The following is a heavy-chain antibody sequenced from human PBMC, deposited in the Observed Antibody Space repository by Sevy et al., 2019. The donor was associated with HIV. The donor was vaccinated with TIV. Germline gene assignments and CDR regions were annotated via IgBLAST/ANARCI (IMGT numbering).Heavy chain of an antibody. Sequence: GGSLRLSCAASGFIFSSFAMSWVRQAPGKGLEWVSAISGSGHSTYNADSVKGRFTISRDNAKNALYLQMDGLRAEDTAVYYCARRYFDLWGQGTLVTVSS. CDR1: GFIFSSFA. V-gene: IGHV3-23*01. CDR3: ARRYFDL. J-gene: IGHJ4*02. CDR2: ISGSGHST.